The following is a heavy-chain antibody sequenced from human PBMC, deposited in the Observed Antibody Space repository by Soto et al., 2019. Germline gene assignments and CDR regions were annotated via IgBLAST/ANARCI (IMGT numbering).Heavy chain of an antibody. J-gene: IGHJ5*02. D-gene: IGHD3-3*01. CDR1: GGSISSGGYY. CDR3: ARFRSYDFWSGYSYNWFDP. CDR2: IYYSGRT. Sequence: QVQLQESGPGLVKPSQTLSLTCTVSGGSISSGGYYWSWIRQHPGKGLEWIGYIYYSGRTYYHPSLKSRVTISVDTSKNQFSLKLSSVTAADTAVYYCARFRSYDFWSGYSYNWFDPWGQGTLVTVSS. V-gene: IGHV4-31*03.